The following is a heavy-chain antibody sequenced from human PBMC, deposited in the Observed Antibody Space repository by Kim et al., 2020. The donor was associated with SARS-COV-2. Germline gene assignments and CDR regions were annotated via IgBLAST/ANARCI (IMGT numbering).Heavy chain of an antibody. J-gene: IGHJ6*02. V-gene: IGHV3-30*04. Sequence: GGSLRLSCAASGFTFSSYAMHWVRQAPGKGLEWVAVISYDGSNKYYADSVKGRFTISSDNSKNTLYLQMNSLRAEDTAVYYCAREPDDIVVVVAALNGMDVWGQGTTVTVSS. CDR3: AREPDDIVVVVAALNGMDV. CDR1: GFTFSSYA. D-gene: IGHD2-15*01. CDR2: ISYDGSNK.